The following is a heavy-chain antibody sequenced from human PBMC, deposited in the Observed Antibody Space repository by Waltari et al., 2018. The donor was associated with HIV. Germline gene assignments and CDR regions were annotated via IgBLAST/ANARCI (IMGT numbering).Heavy chain of an antibody. Sequence: QVQVVESGGSLVQPGWSRRLSCAASGFSLSSYGMHWVRQAPGKGLEWVGLLWYDGSKKYYGDSGKGRFTIFSDKSKNTVFLRMTRLRVEDTATYYCARGEGGYTYGYNWLDLWGQGTVVTVSS. D-gene: IGHD1-26*01. V-gene: IGHV3-33*01. CDR1: GFSLSSYG. CDR3: ARGEGGYTYGYNWLDL. CDR2: LWYDGSKK. J-gene: IGHJ5*02.